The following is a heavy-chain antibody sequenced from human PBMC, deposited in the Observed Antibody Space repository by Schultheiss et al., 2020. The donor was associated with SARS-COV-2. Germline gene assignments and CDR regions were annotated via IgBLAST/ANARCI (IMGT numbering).Heavy chain of an antibody. CDR3: ARDRNNWKPGIWYYFDY. Sequence: GGSLRLSCAASGFTFSSYGMHWVRQAPGKGLEWVAVISYDGSNKYYADSVKGRFTISRDNSKNTLYLQMNSLRAEDTAVYYCARDRNNWKPGIWYYFDYWGQGTLVTVSS. D-gene: IGHD1-20*01. J-gene: IGHJ4*02. V-gene: IGHV3-30*03. CDR1: GFTFSSYG. CDR2: ISYDGSNK.